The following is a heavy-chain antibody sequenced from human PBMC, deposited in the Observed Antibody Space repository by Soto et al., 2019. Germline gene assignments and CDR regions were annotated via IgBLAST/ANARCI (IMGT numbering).Heavy chain of an antibody. D-gene: IGHD3-22*01. Sequence: QVQLVESGGGVVQPGGSLRLSCGASGFTFRSYAMHWVRQTPGKGLEWVAVISYDGSNKHYADSVKGRFSISRDNSKNMLYLQMDSRSTEDTAVYYCVRSMIIVVRLIGLDYWGQGTLVTVSS. CDR2: ISYDGSNK. CDR3: VRSMIIVVRLIGLDY. V-gene: IGHV3-30-3*01. J-gene: IGHJ4*02. CDR1: GFTFRSYA.